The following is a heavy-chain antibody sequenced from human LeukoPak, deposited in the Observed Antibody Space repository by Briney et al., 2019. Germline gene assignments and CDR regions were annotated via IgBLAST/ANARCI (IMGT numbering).Heavy chain of an antibody. CDR1: GYTFTSYG. J-gene: IGHJ3*02. Sequence: ASVKVSCKASGYTFTSYGISWVGQAPGQGGEWMGWISAYNVNTTYAQTLQGRVTMTTDTSTSTAYMELRSLRSDDTAVYYCARDGYSYGSDAFDIWGQGTMVTVSS. D-gene: IGHD5-18*01. V-gene: IGHV1-18*01. CDR2: ISAYNVNT. CDR3: ARDGYSYGSDAFDI.